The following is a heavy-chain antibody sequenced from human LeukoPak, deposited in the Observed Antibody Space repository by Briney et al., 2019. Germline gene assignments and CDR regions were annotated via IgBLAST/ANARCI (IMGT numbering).Heavy chain of an antibody. CDR2: IYYSGST. CDR1: GGSISSSSYY. Sequence: PSETLSLTCTVSGGSISSSSYYWGWIRQPPGKGLEWIGSIYYSGSTYYNPSLKSRVTISVDTSKNQFSLKLSSVTAADTAVYYCARSPYPSYGFELDYYYYYMDVWGKGTTVTVSS. D-gene: IGHD5-18*01. V-gene: IGHV4-39*01. CDR3: ARSPYPSYGFELDYYYYYMDV. J-gene: IGHJ6*03.